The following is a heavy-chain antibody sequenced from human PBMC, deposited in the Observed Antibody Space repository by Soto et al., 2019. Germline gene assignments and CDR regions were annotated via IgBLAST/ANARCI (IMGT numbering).Heavy chain of an antibody. D-gene: IGHD3-3*01. V-gene: IGHV1-24*01. CDR2: FDPEDGET. Sequence: ASVKVSCKVSGYTLTELSMHWVRQAPGKGLEWMGGFDPEDGETIYAQKFQGRVTMTEDTSTDTAYMELSSLRSEDTAVYYCATGRIRFLEWLGAFDISGQGTMVTVSS. CDR3: ATGRIRFLEWLGAFDI. J-gene: IGHJ3*02. CDR1: GYTLTELS.